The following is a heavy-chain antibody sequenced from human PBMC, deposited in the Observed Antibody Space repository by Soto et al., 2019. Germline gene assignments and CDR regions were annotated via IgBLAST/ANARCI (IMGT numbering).Heavy chain of an antibody. J-gene: IGHJ4*02. CDR2: MSFDGSNK. CDR3: ARDLSYAFDY. Sequence: QVQLVESGGGVVQPGRSLRLSCAASGFTFRSYGMHWVRQAPGKGLEWVALMSFDGSNKYYADSVRGRFTISSDIAKNSLYLQMNSLRDEDTAVYYCARDLSYAFDYWGQGALVTVSS. CDR1: GFTFRSYG. D-gene: IGHD1-26*01. V-gene: IGHV3-33*08.